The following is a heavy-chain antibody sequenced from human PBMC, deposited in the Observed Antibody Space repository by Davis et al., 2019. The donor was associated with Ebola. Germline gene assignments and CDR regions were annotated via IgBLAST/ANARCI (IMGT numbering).Heavy chain of an antibody. CDR3: ARASSGWYGSNFDY. CDR2: ISGSGGSK. D-gene: IGHD6-19*01. CDR1: GFTFSSYA. V-gene: IGHV3-23*01. Sequence: GGSLRLSCAASGFTFSSYAMSWVRQAPGKGLEWVSAISGSGGSKYYADSVKGRFTISRDNSKNTLYLQMNSLRAEDTAVYYCARASSGWYGSNFDYWGQGTLVTVSS. J-gene: IGHJ4*02.